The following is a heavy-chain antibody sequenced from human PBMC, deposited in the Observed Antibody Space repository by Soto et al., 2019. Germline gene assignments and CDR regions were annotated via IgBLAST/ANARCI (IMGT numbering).Heavy chain of an antibody. CDR3: AIVNSGVGARGYRGP. CDR1: GFTFSSYS. Sequence: GGSLRLSCAASGFTFSSYSMNWVRQAPGKGLEWVSYISSSSSTIYYADSVKGRFTISRDNAKNSLYLQMNSLRDEDTAVYYCAIVNSGVGARGYRGPWGQGTLVTVSS. J-gene: IGHJ5*02. V-gene: IGHV3-48*02. D-gene: IGHD1-26*01. CDR2: ISSSSSTI.